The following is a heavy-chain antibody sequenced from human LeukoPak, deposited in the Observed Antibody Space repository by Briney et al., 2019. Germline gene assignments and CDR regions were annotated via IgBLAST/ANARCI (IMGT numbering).Heavy chain of an antibody. J-gene: IGHJ6*03. V-gene: IGHV3-7*01. CDR3: ARAATQQLAYYYYMDV. CDR2: IKQDGSEK. CDR1: GFTFSSYA. Sequence: GRSLRLSCAASGFTFSSYAMHCVRQAPGKGLEWVANIKQDGSEKYYVDSVKGRFTISRDNAKNSLYLQMNSLRAEDTAVYYCARAATQQLAYYYYMDVWGKGTTVTVSS. D-gene: IGHD6-13*01.